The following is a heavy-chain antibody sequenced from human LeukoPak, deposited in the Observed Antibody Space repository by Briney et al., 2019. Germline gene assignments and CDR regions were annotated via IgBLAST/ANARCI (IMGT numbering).Heavy chain of an antibody. CDR2: INTNTGNP. V-gene: IGHV7-4-1*02. Sequence: GASVKVSCKASGYTFTSYAMNWVRQAPGQGLEWMGWINTNTGNPTYAQGFTGRFVFSLDTSVSTAYLQISSLKAEDTAVYYCARVGRGMVRGVIPWFDPWGQGTLVTVSS. J-gene: IGHJ5*02. CDR3: ARVGRGMVRGVIPWFDP. D-gene: IGHD3-10*01. CDR1: GYTFTSYA.